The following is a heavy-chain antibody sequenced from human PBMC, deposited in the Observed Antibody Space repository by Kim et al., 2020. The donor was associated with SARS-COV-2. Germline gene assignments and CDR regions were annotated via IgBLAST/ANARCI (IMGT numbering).Heavy chain of an antibody. CDR1: GFTFSSYS. J-gene: IGHJ6*02. D-gene: IGHD6-6*01. CDR3: ARDHSSSPPYYYYGMDV. CDR2: ISSSSSYI. Sequence: GGSLRLSCAASGFTFSSYSMNWVRQAPGKGLEWVSSISSSSSYIYYADSVKGRFTISRDNAKNSLYLQMNSLRAEDTAVYYCARDHSSSPPYYYYGMDVWGQGTTVTVSS. V-gene: IGHV3-21*01.